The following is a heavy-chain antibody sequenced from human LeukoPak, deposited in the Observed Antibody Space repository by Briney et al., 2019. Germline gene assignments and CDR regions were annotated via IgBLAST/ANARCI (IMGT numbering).Heavy chain of an antibody. CDR3: ARGPLRFLEWLPDNWFDP. CDR2: MNPNNGNT. V-gene: IGHV1-8*03. J-gene: IGHJ5*02. D-gene: IGHD3-3*01. CDR1: GYTFTSYD. Sequence: GASVKVSCKASGYTFTSYDINWVRQATGQGLEWMGWMNPNNGNTGYAQKFQGRVTITRNTSISTAYMELSSLRSEDTAVYYCARGPLRFLEWLPDNWFDPWGQGTLVTVSS.